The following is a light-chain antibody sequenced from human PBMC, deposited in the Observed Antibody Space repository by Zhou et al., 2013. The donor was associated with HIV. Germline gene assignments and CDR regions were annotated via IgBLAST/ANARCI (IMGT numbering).Light chain of an antibody. J-gene: IGKJ1*01. CDR3: HQFDSFPWT. CDR2: AAS. Sequence: DIQMTQSPSSLSASVGARVTITCRASQSISTYVNWYEQKPGKAPKLLIYAASNLQSGVPSRFSGSGSGTDFTLTISSLQPEDFATYYCHQFDSFPWTFGQGTKVEIK. V-gene: IGKV1-39*01. CDR1: QSISTY.